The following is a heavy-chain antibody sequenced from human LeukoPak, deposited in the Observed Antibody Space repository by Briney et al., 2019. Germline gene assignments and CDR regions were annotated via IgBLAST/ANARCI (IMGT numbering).Heavy chain of an antibody. CDR2: IYYSGST. Sequence: PSETLSLTCTVSGGSISSGGYYWSWIRQHPGKGLEWIGYIYYSGSTYYNPSLKSRVTISVDTSKNQFSLKLSSVTAADTAVYYCARGYYYDSSGYYDYWGQGTLVTVSS. CDR3: ARGYYYDSSGYYDY. D-gene: IGHD3-22*01. CDR1: GGSISSGGYY. V-gene: IGHV4-31*03. J-gene: IGHJ4*02.